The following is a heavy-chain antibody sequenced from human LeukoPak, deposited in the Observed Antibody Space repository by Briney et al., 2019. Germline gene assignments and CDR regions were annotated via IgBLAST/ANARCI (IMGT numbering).Heavy chain of an antibody. D-gene: IGHD2-2*02. CDR2: IKPNSGGT. Sequence: ASVKVSCKASGYTFTGYYMHWVRQAPGQGLEWMGWIKPNSGGTNYAQKFQGRVTMTRDTSISTAYMELSRLRSDDTAVYYCARDTYSSIVVVPAAIWFDPWGQGTLVTVSS. CDR3: ARDTYSSIVVVPAAIWFDP. CDR1: GYTFTGYY. J-gene: IGHJ5*02. V-gene: IGHV1-2*02.